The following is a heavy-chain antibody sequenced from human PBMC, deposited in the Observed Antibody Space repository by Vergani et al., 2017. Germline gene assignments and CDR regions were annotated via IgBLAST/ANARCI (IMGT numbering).Heavy chain of an antibody. D-gene: IGHD4-17*01. J-gene: IGHJ4*02. CDR2: IIPIFGTA. Sequence: QVQLVQSGAEVKKPGASVKVSCKVSGYTLTELSMHWVRQAPGKGLEWMGGIIPIFGTANYAQKFQGRVTITADESTSTAYMELSSLRSEDTAVYYCARDDSLRGLYYFDYWGQGTLVTVSS. CDR3: ARDDSLRGLYYFDY. CDR1: GYTLTELS. V-gene: IGHV1-69*13.